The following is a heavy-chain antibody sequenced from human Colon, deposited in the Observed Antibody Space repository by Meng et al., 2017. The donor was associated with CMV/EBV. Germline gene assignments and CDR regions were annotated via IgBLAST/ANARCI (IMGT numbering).Heavy chain of an antibody. CDR3: ATISGGDFDF. J-gene: IGHJ4*02. D-gene: IGHD3-10*01. CDR2: LNPNSGDT. Sequence: QGQLVESVAEVKKPWVSVKVPCKTSGYTFTGYFMFWVRPAPGQGLEGMGSLNPNSGDTNSAQKFHGRLTMTRDTSIHTAYMELGSLRSDDTAVYYCATISGGDFDFWGQGTLVTVSS. V-gene: IGHV1-2*02. CDR1: GYTFTGYF.